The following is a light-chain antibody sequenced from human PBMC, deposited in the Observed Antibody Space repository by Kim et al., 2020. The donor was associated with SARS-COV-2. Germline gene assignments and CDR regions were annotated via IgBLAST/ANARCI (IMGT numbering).Light chain of an antibody. CDR3: QVWDSSSDRGV. Sequence: APGKSARITCGGNNIGSKSVHWYQQKPGQAPVLVIYDDSDRPSGSTERFSGSNSGNTATLTISRVEAGDEADYYCQVWDSSSDRGVFGGGTQLTVL. J-gene: IGLJ2*01. CDR2: DDS. V-gene: IGLV3-21*03. CDR1: NIGSKS.